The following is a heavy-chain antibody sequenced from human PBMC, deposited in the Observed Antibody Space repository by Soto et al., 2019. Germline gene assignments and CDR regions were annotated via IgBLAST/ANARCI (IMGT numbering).Heavy chain of an antibody. CDR3: ARVIDTAMNTHFDY. CDR1: GGSISSGGYS. D-gene: IGHD5-18*01. J-gene: IGHJ4*02. CDR2: IYHSGST. V-gene: IGHV4-30-2*01. Sequence: SETLSLTCAVSGGSISSGGYSWSWIRQPPGKGLEWIGYIYHSGSTYYNPSLKSRVTISVDRSKNQFSLKLSSVTAADTAVYYCARVIDTAMNTHFDYWGQGTLVTVSS.